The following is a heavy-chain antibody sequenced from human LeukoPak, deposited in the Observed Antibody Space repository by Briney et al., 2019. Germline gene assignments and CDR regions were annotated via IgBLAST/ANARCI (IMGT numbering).Heavy chain of an antibody. CDR3: ATTNDGGGYQWGDFFDF. V-gene: IGHV1-69*04. CDR1: GGTSNSHA. J-gene: IGHJ4*02. CDR2: IIPNLGTT. Sequence: SVKVSCRASGGTSNSHAISWVRQAPGQGLEWMGRIIPNLGTTNRAQNFQDRVTLTADKSTNTAYMELTSLTSDDTAVYYCATTNDGGGYQWGDFFDFWRQGTLVTVSS. D-gene: IGHD3-22*01.